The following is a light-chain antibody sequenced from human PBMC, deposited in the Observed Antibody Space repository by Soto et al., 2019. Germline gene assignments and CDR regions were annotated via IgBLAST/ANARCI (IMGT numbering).Light chain of an antibody. CDR2: DAS. Sequence: EIVLTQSPATLSLSPGGRATLSCRASQNVSSYLAWYQQKPGQAPRLLVYDASDRATGIPARFSASGSGTDFTLTISRLEPEDFAVYHCQQRSNWPFTLGPGTKVDIK. V-gene: IGKV3-11*01. J-gene: IGKJ3*01. CDR3: QQRSNWPFT. CDR1: QNVSSY.